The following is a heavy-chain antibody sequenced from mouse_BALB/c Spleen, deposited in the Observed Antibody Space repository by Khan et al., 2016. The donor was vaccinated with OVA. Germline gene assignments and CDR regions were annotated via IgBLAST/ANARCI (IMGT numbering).Heavy chain of an antibody. V-gene: IGHV1-5*01. CDR1: GYTFTRSW. CDR3: TRRNWDVAWFAY. CDR2: IYPGNSDT. Sequence: EVQLQQSGTVLARPGASVKMSCKASGYTFTRSWMHWVKQRPGQGLEWIGAIYPGNSDTNYNEKFKGKAKLTAVTSTSTAYMELSSLTNEGSAVYYGTRRNWDVAWFAYWGQGTLVTVSA. J-gene: IGHJ3*01. D-gene: IGHD4-1*01.